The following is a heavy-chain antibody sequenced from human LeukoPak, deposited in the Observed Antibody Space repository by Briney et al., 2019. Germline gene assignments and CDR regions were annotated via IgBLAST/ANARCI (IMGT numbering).Heavy chain of an antibody. J-gene: IGHJ4*02. D-gene: IGHD3-22*01. CDR3: ARAYYYDRSGYHY. Sequence: SETLSLTCTVSGGSISSYYWSWIRQPPGKGLEWIGFIYYSGSTNYNPSLKSRVTISVDTSKNQFSLKLSSVTAADTAVYYCARAYYYDRSGYHYWGQGTLVTVSS. V-gene: IGHV4-59*12. CDR1: GGSISSYY. CDR2: IYYSGST.